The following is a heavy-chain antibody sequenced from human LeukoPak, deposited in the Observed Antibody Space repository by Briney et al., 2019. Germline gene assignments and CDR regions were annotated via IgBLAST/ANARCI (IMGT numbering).Heavy chain of an antibody. J-gene: IGHJ5*02. CDR1: GGSISSSSYY. D-gene: IGHD3-3*01. V-gene: IGHV4-39*01. CDR2: IYYSGST. Sequence: SETLSLTCTVSGGSISSSSYYWGWIRQPPGKGLEWIGSIYYSGSTYYNPSLESRVTISVDTSKNQFSLKLSSVTAADTAVYYCASSLGYDFWSGYYLGSYNWFDPWGQGTLVTVSS. CDR3: ASSLGYDFWSGYYLGSYNWFDP.